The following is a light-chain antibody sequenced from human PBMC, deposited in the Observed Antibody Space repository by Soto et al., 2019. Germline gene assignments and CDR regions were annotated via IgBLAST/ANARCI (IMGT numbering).Light chain of an antibody. J-gene: IGKJ2*02. Sequence: RATLSCRPSQSVRSGSFAWYQQTPGEATRLLIYGASSRAADIPDWSSGSGYGTDFILTSSRLEPDDFTVYYCQHYAYSPRTLGQGTNVDNK. CDR3: QHYAYSPRT. V-gene: IGKV3-20*01. CDR2: GAS. CDR1: QSVRSGS.